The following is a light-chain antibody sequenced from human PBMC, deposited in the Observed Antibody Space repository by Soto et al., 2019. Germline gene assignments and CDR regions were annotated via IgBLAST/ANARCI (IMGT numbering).Light chain of an antibody. Sequence: AIQLTQSPSSLSASIGDRVTITCRASQGISSALAWYQKKPGKAPSLLIYGASTLESGVPSSFSGSGSGTDFTLTISSLQPVDFATYYCQHFNGYPRTFGQGTRLEIK. V-gene: IGKV1-13*02. CDR2: GAS. CDR3: QHFNGYPRT. CDR1: QGISSA. J-gene: IGKJ5*01.